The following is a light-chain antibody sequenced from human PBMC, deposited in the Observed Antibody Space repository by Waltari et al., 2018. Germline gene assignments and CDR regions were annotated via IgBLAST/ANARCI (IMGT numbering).Light chain of an antibody. Sequence: SCRASQSVSRTLAWYQQKPGQDPSLLIYAASTRATGIPDRFSGSGSGTDFSLTISRLEPEDFAVYYCQHYVRLPATFGQGTKVEIK. V-gene: IGKV3-20*01. J-gene: IGKJ1*01. CDR3: QHYVRLPAT. CDR2: AAS. CDR1: QSVSRT.